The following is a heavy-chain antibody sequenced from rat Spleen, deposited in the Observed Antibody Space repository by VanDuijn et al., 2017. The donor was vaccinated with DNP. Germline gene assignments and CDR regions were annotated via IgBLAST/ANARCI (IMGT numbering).Heavy chain of an antibody. CDR3: VRGDWAH. CDR1: GFSLTSYN. D-gene: IGHD4-6*01. Sequence: QVQLKESGPGLVQPSQTLSLTCTVAGFSLTSYNVHWVRQPPGKGLEWMGLIWTGGSTEYNSTLKSRLSISRDTSKSQVFLKMNSLQTEDMATYYCVRGDWAHWGQGVMVTVSS. J-gene: IGHJ2*01. V-gene: IGHV2-30*01. CDR2: IWTGGST.